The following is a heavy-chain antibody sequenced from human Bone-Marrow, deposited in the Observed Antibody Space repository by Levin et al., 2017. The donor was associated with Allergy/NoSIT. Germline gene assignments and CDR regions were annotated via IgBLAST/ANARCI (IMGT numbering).Heavy chain of an antibody. CDR2: IAYDGTNK. J-gene: IGHJ4*02. Sequence: GESLKISCAASGFMFSQYGMHWVRQAPGKGLEWVAVIAYDGTNKYYADSVRGRFTISRDNSKNTLYLQMNSLTTDDTAVYYCAKVQDFYDRSGYSAFDYWGQGTLVTVSS. D-gene: IGHD3-22*01. CDR1: GFMFSQYG. V-gene: IGHV3-30*18. CDR3: AKVQDFYDRSGYSAFDY.